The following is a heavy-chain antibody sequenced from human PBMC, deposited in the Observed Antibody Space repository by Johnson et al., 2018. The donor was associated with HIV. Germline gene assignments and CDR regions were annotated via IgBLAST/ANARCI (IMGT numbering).Heavy chain of an antibody. CDR3: ARISGWSLADAFDI. D-gene: IGHD6-19*01. CDR2: ISYDGSKK. V-gene: IGHV3-30-3*01. Sequence: QVQLVESGGGVVQPGRSLRLSCAASGFTFSSYAMHWVRQAPGKGLEWVAVISYDGSKKYYADSVKGRFTISRDNAKNSLYLQMNSLRAEDTAVYDCARISGWSLADAFDIWRQGTMVTVSS. J-gene: IGHJ3*02. CDR1: GFTFSSYA.